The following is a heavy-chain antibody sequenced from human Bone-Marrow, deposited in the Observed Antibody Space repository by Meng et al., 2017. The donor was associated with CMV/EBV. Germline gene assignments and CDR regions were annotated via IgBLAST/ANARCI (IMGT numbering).Heavy chain of an antibody. V-gene: IGHV3-21*01. CDR1: GFTFSSYS. CDR2: ISSSSSYI. Sequence: GGSLRLSCAASGFTFSSYSMNWVRQAPGKGLEWVSSISSSSSYIYYADSVKGRFTISRDNAKNSLYLQMNSLTAEDTAVYYCARDAPRNPLYYYGMDVWGQGTTVIVSS. J-gene: IGHJ6*02. CDR3: ARDAPRNPLYYYGMDV.